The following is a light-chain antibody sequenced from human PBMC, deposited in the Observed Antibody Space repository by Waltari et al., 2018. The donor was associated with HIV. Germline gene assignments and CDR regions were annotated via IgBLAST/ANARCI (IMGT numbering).Light chain of an antibody. J-gene: IGKJ4*01. CDR3: QQYGNSLT. Sequence: VLPQSPCTLSLSPGARATLSCRARQSVDNSYLAWYQQRPGKAPRLLIYGASNRATGIPDRFSGSGSGTSFTLTINRLEPEDFAVYFCQQYGNSLTFGGGTKVEI. V-gene: IGKV3-20*01. CDR1: QSVDNSY. CDR2: GAS.